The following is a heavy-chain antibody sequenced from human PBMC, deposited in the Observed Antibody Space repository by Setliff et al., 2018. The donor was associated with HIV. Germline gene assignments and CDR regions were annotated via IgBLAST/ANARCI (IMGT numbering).Heavy chain of an antibody. CDR2: ISSGGEIM. D-gene: IGHD2-8*02. CDR1: GFTFSSYS. V-gene: IGHV3-23*01. Sequence: GGSLRLSCAASGFTFSSYSMNWVRQAPGKGLEWVSAISSGGEIMFYADSVKGRFTISRDNSKNTLYLQMISLRADDTAVYYCAKSLLVAGNDYMDVWGKGIMVTVSS. CDR3: AKSLLVAGNDYMDV. J-gene: IGHJ6*03.